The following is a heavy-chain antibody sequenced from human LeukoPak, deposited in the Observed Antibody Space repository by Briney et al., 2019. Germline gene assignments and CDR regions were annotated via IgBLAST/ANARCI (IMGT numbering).Heavy chain of an antibody. CDR2: ISWNSGSI. J-gene: IGHJ4*02. D-gene: IGHD6-13*01. V-gene: IGHV3-9*01. CDR1: GFTVSSNY. CDR3: AKDRAAAGQYYFDY. Sequence: GGSLRLSCAASGFTVSSNYMSWVRQAPGKGLEWVSGISWNSGSIGYADSVKGRFTISRDNAKNSLYLQMNSLRAEDTALYYCAKDRAAAGQYYFDYWGLGTLVTVSS.